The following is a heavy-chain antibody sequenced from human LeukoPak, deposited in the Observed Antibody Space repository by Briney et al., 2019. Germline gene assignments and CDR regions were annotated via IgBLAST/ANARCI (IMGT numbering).Heavy chain of an antibody. V-gene: IGHV3-23*01. D-gene: IGHD3-9*01. CDR1: GFTLSSFG. CDR2: ISGSIVGT. J-gene: IGHJ4*02. CDR3: AKDRFYDILTGSPDY. Sequence: GGSLRLSFASSGFTLSSFGMSWVRQAPGKGLEWVSAISGSIVGTYYADAVNGRFTVSRDISKITVSLQMNRLRADEPAMYHCAKDRFYDILTGSPDYWGQGTLVTVSS.